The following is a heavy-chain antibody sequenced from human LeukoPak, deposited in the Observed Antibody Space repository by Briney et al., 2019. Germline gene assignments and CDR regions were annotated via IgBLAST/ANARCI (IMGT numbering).Heavy chain of an antibody. CDR3: ARDRPYSSSWYYNFPWFDP. V-gene: IGHV3-48*02. J-gene: IGHJ5*02. CDR2: XXSXXSTI. D-gene: IGHD6-13*01. CDR1: GXXXXXXS. Sequence: PGGSLRLSCAAXGXXXXXXSXXXXXXAXXXXLXXVXXXXSXXSTIXYADSVKGRFPISRDXAKNSLYLQMNSLRDEDTAAYSXARDRPYSSSWYYNFPWFDPWGQGTLVTVSS.